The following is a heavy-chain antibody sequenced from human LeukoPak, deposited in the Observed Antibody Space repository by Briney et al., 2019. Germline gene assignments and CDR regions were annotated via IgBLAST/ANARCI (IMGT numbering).Heavy chain of an antibody. CDR1: GGSISSYY. D-gene: IGHD2-21*01. Sequence: SETLSLTCTVSGGSISSYYWSWIRQPPGKGLEWIGYIYYSGSTYYNPSLKSRVTISVDTSKNQFSLKLSSVTAADTAVYYCARGIPFPNYFDYWGQGTLVTVSS. J-gene: IGHJ4*02. V-gene: IGHV4-59*08. CDR2: IYYSGST. CDR3: ARGIPFPNYFDY.